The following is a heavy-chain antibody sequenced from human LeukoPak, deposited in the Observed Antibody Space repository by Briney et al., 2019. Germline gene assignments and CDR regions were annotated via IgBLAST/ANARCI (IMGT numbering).Heavy chain of an antibody. J-gene: IGHJ3*02. CDR3: ARHYYGSGSYSAFDI. D-gene: IGHD3-10*01. CDR2: IYYSGTT. Sequence: SETLSLTCTVSGGSISSGSYYWGWIRQPPGKRLEWIGTIYYSGTTYYNPSLKSRVTISVDTSKNQFSLKLSSVTAADTAMYYCARHYYGSGSYSAFDIWGQGTMVTVSS. CDR1: GGSISSGSYY. V-gene: IGHV4-39*01.